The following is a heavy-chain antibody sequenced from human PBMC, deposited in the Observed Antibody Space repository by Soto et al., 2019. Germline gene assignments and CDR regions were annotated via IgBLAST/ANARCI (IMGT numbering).Heavy chain of an antibody. CDR3: ARAHRPPFNDYIWGSASYYFDY. J-gene: IGHJ4*02. CDR2: IKQDGSEK. CDR1: GFTFSSYW. Sequence: EVQLVESGGGLVQPGGSLRLSCATSGFTFSSYWMSWVRQAPGKGLEWVSNIKQDGSEKYYVDSVKGRFTISRDNAKNSLYLQMNILRAEDTAVYYCARAHRPPFNDYIWGSASYYFDYWGQGTLVTVSS. D-gene: IGHD3-16*01. V-gene: IGHV3-7*01.